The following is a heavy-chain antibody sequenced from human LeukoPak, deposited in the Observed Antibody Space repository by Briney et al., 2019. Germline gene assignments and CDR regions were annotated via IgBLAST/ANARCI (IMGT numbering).Heavy chain of an antibody. D-gene: IGHD3-22*01. V-gene: IGHV3-48*02. Sequence: GGSLRLSCAASGFTFSSYGMHWVRQAPGKGLEWVSYLSSSGDTIYYADSVEGRFTISRDNAKNSLYLQMNSLRDEDTAVYYCARDDYDSSGYYYAGYFDYWGQGTLVTVSS. CDR2: LSSSGDTI. CDR1: GFTFSSYG. CDR3: ARDDYDSSGYYYAGYFDY. J-gene: IGHJ4*02.